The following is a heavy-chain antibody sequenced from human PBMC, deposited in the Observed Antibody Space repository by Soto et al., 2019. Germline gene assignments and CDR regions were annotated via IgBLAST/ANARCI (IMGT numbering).Heavy chain of an antibody. J-gene: IGHJ4*02. CDR1: GFTFSSYS. V-gene: IGHV3-21*01. CDR3: ARDHATARYCSGGSCASDWEADGSDY. D-gene: IGHD2-15*01. Sequence: GGSLRLSCAASGFTFSSYSMNWVRQAPGKGLEWVSSISSSSSYIYYADSVKGRFTISRDNAKNSLYLQMNSLRAEDTAVYYCARDHATARYCSGGSCASDWEADGSDYWGQGTLVTVSS. CDR2: ISSSSSYI.